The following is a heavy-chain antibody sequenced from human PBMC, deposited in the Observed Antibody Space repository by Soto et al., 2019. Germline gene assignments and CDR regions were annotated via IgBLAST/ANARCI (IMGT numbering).Heavy chain of an antibody. J-gene: IGHJ3*02. CDR2: IYYSGST. CDR1: GGSVSSGSYY. V-gene: IGHV4-61*01. D-gene: IGHD6-25*01. CDR3: ARTAGLRYAFDI. Sequence: QVQLQESGPGLVKPSETLSLTCTVSGGSVSSGSYYWSWIRQPPGKGLEWIGYIYYSGSTNYNPSLQSRFTISVDTSKNPFSLKLSSVTAADTAVYYCARTAGLRYAFDIWGQVTMVTVSS.